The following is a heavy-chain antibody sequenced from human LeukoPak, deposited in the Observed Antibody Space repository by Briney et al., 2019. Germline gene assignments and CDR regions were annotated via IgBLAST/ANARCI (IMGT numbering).Heavy chain of an antibody. V-gene: IGHV3-21*01. Sequence: GGSLRLSCAASGFTFSSYSMNWVRQAPGKGLEWVSSISSSSSYIYYADSVKGRSTISRDNAKNSLYLQMNSLRAEDTAVYYCARDQPETGDQGCLDYWGQGTLVTVSS. D-gene: IGHD7-27*01. J-gene: IGHJ4*02. CDR2: ISSSSSYI. CDR1: GFTFSSYS. CDR3: ARDQPETGDQGCLDY.